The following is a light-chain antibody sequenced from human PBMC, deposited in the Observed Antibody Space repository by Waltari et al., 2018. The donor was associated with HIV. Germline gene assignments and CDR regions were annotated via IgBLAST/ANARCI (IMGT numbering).Light chain of an antibody. V-gene: IGLV1-47*01. CDR1: TSDIGNNY. CDR3: AAWDDIRSGWI. Sequence: QSVLTQTPSASGTPGQRVTLSCSGSTSDIGNNYVYWFQQFPGTPPKVRIYKNDQRPSGVSDRFSASTSGTSASLAISGLRTEDESDFYCAAWDDIRSGWIFGGGTKLTVL. J-gene: IGLJ2*01. CDR2: KND.